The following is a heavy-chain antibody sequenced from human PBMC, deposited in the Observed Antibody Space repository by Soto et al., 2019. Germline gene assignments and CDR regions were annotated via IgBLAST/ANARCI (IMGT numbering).Heavy chain of an antibody. CDR2: IKQDGSEK. V-gene: IGHV3-7*01. CDR3: ARVRRIAVIHDAFDI. J-gene: IGHJ3*02. CDR1: GFTFSSYW. Sequence: GGSLRLSCAASGFTFSSYWMSWVRQAPGKGLEWVANIKQDGSEKYYVDSVKGRFTISRDNAKNSLYLQMNSLRAEDTAVYYCARVRRIAVIHDAFDIWGQGTMVTVSS. D-gene: IGHD6-19*01.